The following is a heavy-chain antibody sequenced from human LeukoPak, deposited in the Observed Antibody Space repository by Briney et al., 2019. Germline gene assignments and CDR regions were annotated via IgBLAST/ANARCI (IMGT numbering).Heavy chain of an antibody. CDR3: ARSPRIGYGSGSYYFDY. Sequence: GGSLRLSCAASGFIVRNYYLSWVRQAPGKGLEWVSVIYSGGSTYYADSVEGRFTISRDNAKNSLYLQMNSLRAEDTAVYYCARSPRIGYGSGSYYFDYWGQGTLVTVSS. CDR1: GFIVRNYY. J-gene: IGHJ4*02. CDR2: IYSGGST. V-gene: IGHV3-53*01. D-gene: IGHD3-10*01.